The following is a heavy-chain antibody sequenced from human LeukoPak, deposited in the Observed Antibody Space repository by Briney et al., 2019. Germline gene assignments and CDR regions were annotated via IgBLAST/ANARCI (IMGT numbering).Heavy chain of an antibody. CDR1: GGSITSYY. J-gene: IGHJ5*02. V-gene: IGHV4-59*01. CDR3: ARDRGLGTWFDP. D-gene: IGHD1-1*01. CDR2: IYYSGST. Sequence: SETLSLTCSVSGGSITSYYWSWIRQPPGKGLEWLGYIYYSGSTKYNPSLKSRVTISADTSKKQFSLKLNSLTAADTAVYYCARDRGLGTWFDPWGQGTLVTVSS.